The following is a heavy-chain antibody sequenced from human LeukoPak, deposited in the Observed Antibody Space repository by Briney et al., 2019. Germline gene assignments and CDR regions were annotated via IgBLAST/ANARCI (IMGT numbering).Heavy chain of an antibody. J-gene: IGHJ4*02. D-gene: IGHD5-18*01. CDR3: ARSGYSYGLDY. CDR1: GGSVSGYY. Sequence: SETLSLTCAVYGGSVSGYYWSWIRQPPGKGLEWIGEINQSGSTNYNPSLKSRVTISVDTSKNQLCLKLSSVTAAHTAVYYCARSGYSYGLDYWGQGTLVTVSS. V-gene: IGHV4-34*01. CDR2: INQSGST.